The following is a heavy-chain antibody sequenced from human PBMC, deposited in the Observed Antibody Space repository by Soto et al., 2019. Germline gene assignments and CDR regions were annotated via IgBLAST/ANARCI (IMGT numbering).Heavy chain of an antibody. D-gene: IGHD6-13*01. Sequence: ASVKVSCKASGYTFTSYGISWVRQEPGQGLEWMGWISAYNGNTNYAQKLQGRVTMTTDTSTSTAYMELRSLRSDDTAVYYCARDWYSSSWGCFDPWGHGTLVTVSS. V-gene: IGHV1-18*01. J-gene: IGHJ5*02. CDR1: GYTFTSYG. CDR2: ISAYNGNT. CDR3: ARDWYSSSWGCFDP.